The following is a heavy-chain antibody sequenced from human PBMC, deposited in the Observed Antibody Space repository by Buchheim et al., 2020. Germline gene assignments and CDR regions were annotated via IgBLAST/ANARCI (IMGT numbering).Heavy chain of an antibody. Sequence: QVQLVESGGGLVKPGGSLRLSCAASGFTFSDYYMSWIRQAPGKGLEWVSYISSSGSTIYYAEPVKGRFTISREPPKNSPSLQMNSLRAEDTAVYYCATDYYGSGSYYPPFDYWGQGTL. V-gene: IGHV3-11*01. D-gene: IGHD3-10*01. CDR3: ATDYYGSGSYYPPFDY. CDR2: ISSSGSTI. CDR1: GFTFSDYY. J-gene: IGHJ4*02.